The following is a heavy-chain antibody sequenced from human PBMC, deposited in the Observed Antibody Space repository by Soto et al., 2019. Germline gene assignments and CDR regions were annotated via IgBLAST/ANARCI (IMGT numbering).Heavy chain of an antibody. CDR3: TTDLSSGWYPDY. D-gene: IGHD6-19*01. Sequence: PGGSLRLSCAASGFTFSNAWMNWVRQAPGKGLEWVGRIKSKTDGGTTDYAAPVKGRFTISRDDSKNTLYLQKNSLKTEDTAVYYCTTDLSSGWYPDYWGQGTLVTVSS. CDR1: GFTFSNAW. CDR2: IKSKTDGGTT. V-gene: IGHV3-15*07. J-gene: IGHJ4*02.